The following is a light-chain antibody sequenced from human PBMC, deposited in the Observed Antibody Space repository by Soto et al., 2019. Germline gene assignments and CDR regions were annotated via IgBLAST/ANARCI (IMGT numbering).Light chain of an antibody. CDR1: QSVSHN. Sequence: EIVLTQSPGTLSLSPGEGATLSCRASQSVSHNLAWYQQKPGQAPRLLIYGASTRATGIPTRFSGSGSGTEFTLTISSLQSEDFAVYYCEQYNSWPPLYTFGQGTKLQIK. V-gene: IGKV3-15*01. CDR3: EQYNSWPPLYT. CDR2: GAS. J-gene: IGKJ2*01.